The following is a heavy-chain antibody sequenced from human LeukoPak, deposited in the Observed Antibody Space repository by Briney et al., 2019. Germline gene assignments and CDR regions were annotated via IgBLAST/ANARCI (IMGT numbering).Heavy chain of an antibody. CDR1: GYSFTSYW. CDR3: ARLGAYCSSTSCYTKAPTGFDP. Sequence: GESLKISCKGSGYSFTSYWIGWVRQMPGKGLEWMGIIYPGDSDTRCSPSFQGQVTISADKSISTAYLQWSSLKASDTAMYYCARLGAYCSSTSCYTKAPTGFDPWGQGTLVTVSS. J-gene: IGHJ5*02. D-gene: IGHD2-2*02. CDR2: IYPGDSDT. V-gene: IGHV5-51*01.